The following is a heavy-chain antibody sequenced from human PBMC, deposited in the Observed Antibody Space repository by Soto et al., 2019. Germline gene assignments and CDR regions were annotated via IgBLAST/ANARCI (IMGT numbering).Heavy chain of an antibody. CDR1: GFTLINYW. V-gene: IGHV3-74*01. Sequence: EVQLVESGGGLVQPGGSLRLSCAASGFTLINYWMHWVRQAPGKGLVWVSGINTDGSNTNYADSVKGRFTISRDNAKNTLSLQMNSLRAEDTAVYYCARVYYDSSGQPFPDYWGRGTLVTVSS. CDR2: INTDGSNT. CDR3: ARVYYDSSGQPFPDY. D-gene: IGHD3-22*01. J-gene: IGHJ4*02.